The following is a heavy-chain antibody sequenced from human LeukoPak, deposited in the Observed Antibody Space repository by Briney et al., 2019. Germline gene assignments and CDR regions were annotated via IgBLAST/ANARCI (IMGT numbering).Heavy chain of an antibody. CDR2: ISAYNGNT. CDR1: GYTFTSYG. V-gene: IGHV1-18*01. Sequence: GASVKVSCKASGYTFTSYGISWVRQAPGQGLEWMGWISAYNGNTNYAQKLQGRVTMTTDTSTSIAYMELRSLRSDDTAVYYCARTAAGTGGWRPYFDLWGRGTLVTVSS. D-gene: IGHD6-13*01. J-gene: IGHJ2*01. CDR3: ARTAAGTGGWRPYFDL.